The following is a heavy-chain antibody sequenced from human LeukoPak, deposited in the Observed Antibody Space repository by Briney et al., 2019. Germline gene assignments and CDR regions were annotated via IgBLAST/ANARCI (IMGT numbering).Heavy chain of an antibody. V-gene: IGHV3-30*03. CDR3: TRYDSSRFDA. Sequence: GGSLRISCAASVFTFRGYGMHWVRQAPGKGLEWVTGIAYDGSRKHYADSVRGRFTISRDNSRNTMDLQMNSLRVEDTPVYHCTRYDSSRFDAWGQGSLVIVSS. CDR2: IAYDGSRK. J-gene: IGHJ5*02. CDR1: VFTFRGYG. D-gene: IGHD3-3*01.